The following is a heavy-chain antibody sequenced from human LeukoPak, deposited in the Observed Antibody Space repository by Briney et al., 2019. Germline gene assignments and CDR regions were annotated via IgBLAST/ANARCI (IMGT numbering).Heavy chain of an antibody. V-gene: IGHV6-1*01. CDR3: ARGGGYSYETWFDP. CDR1: GDSVSSNSAA. CDR2: SYYRSKWYN. J-gene: IGHJ5*02. D-gene: IGHD5-18*01. Sequence: SQTLSLTCAISGDSVSSNSAAWNWIRQSPSRGLEWLGRSYYRSKWYNDYAVSVKSRITINPDTSKNQFSLQLNSVTPEDTAVYYCARGGGYSYETWFDPWGQGTLVTVSS.